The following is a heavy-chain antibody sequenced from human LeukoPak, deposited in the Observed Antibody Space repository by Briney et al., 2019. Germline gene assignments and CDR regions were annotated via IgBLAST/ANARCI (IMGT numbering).Heavy chain of an antibody. V-gene: IGHV4-34*01. D-gene: IGHD1-26*01. CDR3: ARLGYWGGSYSFMLKYNWFDP. J-gene: IGHJ5*02. Sequence: SETLSLTCAVYGASFSGYYWTWIRQPPGKGLEWIGEINHSGSANYNPSLKSRVTISVDTSKNQFSLKLSSVTAADTAVYYCARLGYWGGSYSFMLKYNWFDPWGQGTLVTVSS. CDR1: GASFSGYY. CDR2: INHSGSA.